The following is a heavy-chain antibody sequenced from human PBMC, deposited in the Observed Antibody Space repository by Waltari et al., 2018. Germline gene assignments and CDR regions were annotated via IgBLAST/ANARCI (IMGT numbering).Heavy chain of an antibody. V-gene: IGHV3-23*01. D-gene: IGHD3-10*01. Sequence: EVQLLESGGDLIEPGGSLRLSCAASGFTFSHFAMTWVRQAPGKRLEWVASSSGSGGTSYYTDSVTGRFTVSRDNSDNTLYLQMNNLRADDTGIYYCAKDRGSGRIFFDSWGRGTLVVVSS. J-gene: IGHJ4*02. CDR1: GFTFSHFA. CDR2: SSGSGGTS. CDR3: AKDRGSGRIFFDS.